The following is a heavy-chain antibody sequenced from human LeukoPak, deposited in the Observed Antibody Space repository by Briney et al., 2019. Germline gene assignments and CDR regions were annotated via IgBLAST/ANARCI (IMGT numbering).Heavy chain of an antibody. CDR3: ARHSRSAYTGYENAFDI. CDR1: GGSFSDFS. V-gene: IGHV4-59*08. CDR2: IQNTGTT. J-gene: IGHJ3*02. Sequence: SETLSLTCNVSGGSFSDFSWSWIRQPPGKGLGWLAYIQNTGTTNSNPSLKTRITMSVDTSKNQFSLKLNSVTAADTGIYYCARHSRSAYTGYENAFDIWGQGTMVTVSS. D-gene: IGHD5-12*01.